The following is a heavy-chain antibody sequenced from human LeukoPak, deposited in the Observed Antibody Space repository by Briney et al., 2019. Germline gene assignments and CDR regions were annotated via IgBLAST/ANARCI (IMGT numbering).Heavy chain of an antibody. V-gene: IGHV3-21*01. CDR1: GFTFSSYS. J-gene: IGHJ4*02. D-gene: IGHD6-19*01. CDR2: ISCSSSYI. Sequence: PGGSLRLSCAASGFTFSSYSMNWVRQAPGKGLEWVSSISCSSSYIYYADSVKGRLTISRDNAKNSLYLQMNSLRAEDTAVYYCARDPPWAVAPNFDYWGQGTLVTVSS. CDR3: ARDPPWAVAPNFDY.